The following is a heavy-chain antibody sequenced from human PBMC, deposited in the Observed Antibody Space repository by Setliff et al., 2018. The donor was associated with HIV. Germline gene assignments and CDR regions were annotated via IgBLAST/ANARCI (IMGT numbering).Heavy chain of an antibody. CDR3: ARSNNMISFGGVMGY. J-gene: IGHJ4*01. CDR2: IFYSGTT. V-gene: IGHV4-39*01. CDR1: GDSISTNSYF. Sequence: SETLSLTCSVSGDSISTNSYFWGWVRQPPGKGLEWIGSIFYSGTTYYNPSLMGRGTMSMDTSKNQFSLEVTSVTAADTATYYCARSNNMISFGGVMGYWGHGALVTVSS. D-gene: IGHD3-16*01.